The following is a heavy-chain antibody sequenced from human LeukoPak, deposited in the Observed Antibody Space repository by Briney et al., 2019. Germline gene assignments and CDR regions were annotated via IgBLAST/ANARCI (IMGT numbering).Heavy chain of an antibody. J-gene: IGHJ4*02. V-gene: IGHV3-21*01. CDR1: GFTFSTYM. CDR2: ISSSSSYM. D-gene: IGHD6-6*01. Sequence: GGSLRLSCAASGFTFSTYMMNWVRQAPGKGLEWVSSISSSSSYMYYADSLKGRFTISRDNSKNTLYLQMNSLRAEDTAVYYCAKGGYSSSSFDYWGQGTLVTVSS. CDR3: AKGGYSSSSFDY.